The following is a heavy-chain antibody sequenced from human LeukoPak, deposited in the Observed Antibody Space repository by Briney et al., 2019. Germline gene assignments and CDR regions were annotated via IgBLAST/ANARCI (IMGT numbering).Heavy chain of an antibody. J-gene: IGHJ4*02. CDR3: ARDKGGSYYFYFDY. CDR1: GYTFTSYG. D-gene: IGHD1-26*01. Sequence: ASVKVPCKASGYTFTSYGISWVRQAPGQGLEWMGWINPNSGGTNYAQKFQGRVTMTRDTSISTAYMELSRLRSDDTAVYYCARDKGGSYYFYFDYWGQGTLVTVSS. CDR2: INPNSGGT. V-gene: IGHV1-2*02.